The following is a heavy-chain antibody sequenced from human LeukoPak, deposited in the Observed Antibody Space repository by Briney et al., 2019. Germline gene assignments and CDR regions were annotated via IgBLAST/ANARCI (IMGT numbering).Heavy chain of an antibody. D-gene: IGHD2-2*01. V-gene: IGHV4-30-2*01. CDR3: ARLQYCSGTSCYWFDP. J-gene: IGHJ5*02. Sequence: SQTLSLTCDVSGGSISSGLYYWSWIRQPLGKGLEWIVYIYHTGSTYYNPSLKSRVTISVDTSKNQFSLRLSSVTAADTAVYYCARLQYCSGTSCYWFDPWGQGTLVTVSS. CDR1: GGSISSGLYY. CDR2: IYHTGST.